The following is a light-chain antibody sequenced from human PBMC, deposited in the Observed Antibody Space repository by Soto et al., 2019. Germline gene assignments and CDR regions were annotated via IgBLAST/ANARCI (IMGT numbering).Light chain of an antibody. CDR2: DVS. CDR3: SSYTSSSTRVV. CDR1: SSDVGGYNY. J-gene: IGLJ2*01. Sequence: QSALTQPASVSGSPGQSITISCTGTSSDVGGYNYVSWYQQHPGKAPKLMIYDVSNRPSGVSNRFSGSKSGNTASLTISGLQGEDEADYYCSSYTSSSTRVVFGGGPKVTFL. V-gene: IGLV2-14*03.